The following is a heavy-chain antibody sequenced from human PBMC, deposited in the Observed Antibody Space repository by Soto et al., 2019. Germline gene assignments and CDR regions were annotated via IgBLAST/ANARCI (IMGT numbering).Heavy chain of an antibody. Sequence: SETLSLTCAVYGGSFCGYYWSWIRQPPGKGLEWIGEINHSGSTNYNPSLKSRVTISVDTSKNQFSLKLSSVTAADTAVYYCARGLDYYDSSGYYGYYYYYGMDVWGQGTTVTVSS. CDR2: INHSGST. J-gene: IGHJ6*02. D-gene: IGHD3-22*01. V-gene: IGHV4-34*01. CDR3: ARGLDYYDSSGYYGYYYYYGMDV. CDR1: GGSFCGYY.